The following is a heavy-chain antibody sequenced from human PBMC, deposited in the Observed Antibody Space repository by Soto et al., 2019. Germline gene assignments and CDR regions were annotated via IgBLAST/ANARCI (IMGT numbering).Heavy chain of an antibody. CDR2: IKQDGSVK. CDR1: GFTFSNYW. J-gene: IGHJ4*02. Sequence: DVQLLESGGNLVQPGGSLRLSCAASGFTFSNYWMSWVRQTPGKGLEWVANIKQDGSVKYYVDSVKGRFTISRDNTNNSLYLQMNSLRAEDTAVYYCARDLQQWSQGTLVTVSS. V-gene: IGHV3-7*01. CDR3: ARDLQQ.